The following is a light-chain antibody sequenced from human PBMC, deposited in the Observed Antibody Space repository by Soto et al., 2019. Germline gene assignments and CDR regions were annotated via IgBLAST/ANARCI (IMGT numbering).Light chain of an antibody. CDR1: QSVSSSS. CDR3: QQYAGSPRT. J-gene: IGKJ1*01. V-gene: IGKV3-20*01. CDR2: GAS. Sequence: EIVLTQSPGTLSLSPGERATLSCRASQSVSSSSLAWYQQKPGQAPRLLIFGASNRATGIPDRFSGIGSGTDFTLTISRLEPEDFAVYYCQQYAGSPRTFGQGTKVEVK.